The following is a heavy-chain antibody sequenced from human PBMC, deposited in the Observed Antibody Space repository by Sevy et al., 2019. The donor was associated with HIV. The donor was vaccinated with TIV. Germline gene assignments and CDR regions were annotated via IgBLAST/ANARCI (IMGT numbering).Heavy chain of an antibody. J-gene: IGHJ4*02. CDR3: ARDHGHGGWLVDY. V-gene: IGHV4-61*01. CDR1: GGSVSSGSYY. CDR2: IYKSGRT. Sequence: SDTLSLTCTVSGGSVSSGSYYWTWIRQPPGKGLEWIGYIYKSGRTNYNPSLKSRVTISVDTSKNQFSLKLSSVTAADTAVYYCARDHGHGGWLVDYWGQGTLVTVSS. D-gene: IGHD6-19*01.